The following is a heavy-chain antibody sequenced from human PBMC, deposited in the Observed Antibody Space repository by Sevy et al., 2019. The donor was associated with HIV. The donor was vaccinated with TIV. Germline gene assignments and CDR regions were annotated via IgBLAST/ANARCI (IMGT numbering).Heavy chain of an antibody. CDR3: ARDCNSASCLWGLDD. Sequence: GGSLRLSCAGSGFTFSSFWMTWVRQGPGKGLEWVAHIKKDGSEKYHMDSVKGRFTISRDNAKNSLYLQMNSLRAEDTAVYYCARDCNSASCLWGLDDWGQRTTVTVSS. D-gene: IGHD1-26*01. V-gene: IGHV3-7*03. CDR1: GFTFSSFW. J-gene: IGHJ6*02. CDR2: IKKDGSEK.